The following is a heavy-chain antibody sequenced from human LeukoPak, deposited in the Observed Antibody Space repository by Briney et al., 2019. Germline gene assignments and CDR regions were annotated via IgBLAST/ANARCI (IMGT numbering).Heavy chain of an antibody. CDR2: IYYTGIT. Sequence: PSETLSLTCTVSGGSISSSSYYWGWIRQPPGKGLEWIGSIYYTGITNYSPSLKSRVTISADTSKNQFSLKLSSVTAADTAVYYCATSGATTVTTWGGSWFDPWGQGTLVTVSS. D-gene: IGHD4-17*01. CDR1: GGSISSSSYY. J-gene: IGHJ5*02. CDR3: ATSGATTVTTWGGSWFDP. V-gene: IGHV4-39*07.